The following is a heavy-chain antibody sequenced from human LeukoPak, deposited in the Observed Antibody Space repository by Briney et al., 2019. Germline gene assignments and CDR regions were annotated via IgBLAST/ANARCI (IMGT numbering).Heavy chain of an antibody. J-gene: IGHJ3*02. D-gene: IGHD2-15*01. CDR2: IYYSGST. CDR1: GGSISSSSYY. Sequence: SETLSLTCTVSGGSISSSSYYWGWIRQPPGKGLEWIGSIYYSGSTYYNPSLKSRVTISVDTSKNQFSLKLSSVTAADTAVYYCARRIKFDCSGGSCYGVPADAFDIWGQGTMVTVSS. V-gene: IGHV4-39*01. CDR3: ARRIKFDCSGGSCYGVPADAFDI.